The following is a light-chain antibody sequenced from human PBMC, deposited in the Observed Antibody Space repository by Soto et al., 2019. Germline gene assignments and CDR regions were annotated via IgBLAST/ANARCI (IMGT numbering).Light chain of an antibody. J-gene: IGLJ2*01. CDR3: SSYTSTSTRVL. CDR2: DVT. V-gene: IGLV2-14*03. Sequence: QSVLTQPASVSGSPGQSITISCTGTRSDVGGYNYVSWYQQLPAKAPKLIIYDVTYRPSGVSNRFSGSKSGNTASLTISGLQVEDEADYYCSSYTSTSTRVLFGGGTKLTVL. CDR1: RSDVGGYNY.